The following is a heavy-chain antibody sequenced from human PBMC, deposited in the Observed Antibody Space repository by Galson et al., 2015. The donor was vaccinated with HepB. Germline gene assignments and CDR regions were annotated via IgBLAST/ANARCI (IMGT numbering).Heavy chain of an antibody. CDR3: ARDQASRFWSGYYTPPPAAYVDV. Sequence: SLRLSCAPSGFTLTNHGMHWVRQAPGKGLEWLTLISKTGSPHSAESVRGRFFVSRDDSKNTLYLQMNSSVTASDTAVYYCARDQASRFWSGYYTPPPAAYVDVWGKGTTVTVS. CDR2: ISKTGSP. J-gene: IGHJ6*03. CDR1: GFTLTNHG. D-gene: IGHD3-3*01. V-gene: IGHV3-30*12.